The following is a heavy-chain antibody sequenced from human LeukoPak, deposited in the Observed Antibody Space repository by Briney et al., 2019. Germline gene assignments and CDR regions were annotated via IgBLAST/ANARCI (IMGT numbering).Heavy chain of an antibody. V-gene: IGHV3-72*01. CDR3: ARSYGSGTYPFDY. CDR2: TRKKVNSYTT. Sequence: GGSLRLSCAASGFTFSDHYMDWVRQAPGKGLEWVGRTRKKVNSYTTEYAASVKGRFTISRDDSKNSLYLQMNSLKTEDTAVYYCARSYGSGTYPFDYWGQGTLVTVSS. D-gene: IGHD3-10*01. J-gene: IGHJ4*02. CDR1: GFTFSDHY.